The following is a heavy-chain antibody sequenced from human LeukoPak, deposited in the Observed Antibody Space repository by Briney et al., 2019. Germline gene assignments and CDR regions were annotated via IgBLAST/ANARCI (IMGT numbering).Heavy chain of an antibody. CDR3: AKDTGNYYGSGSYAFDI. CDR2: IRGSGGST. V-gene: IGHV3-23*01. Sequence: GGSLRLSCAASGFTFSSYEMNWVRQAPGKGLEWVSAIRGSGGSTYYADSVKGRFTISRDNSKNTLYLQMNSLRAEDTAVYYCAKDTGNYYGSGSYAFDIWGQGTMVTVSS. J-gene: IGHJ3*02. D-gene: IGHD3-10*01. CDR1: GFTFSSYE.